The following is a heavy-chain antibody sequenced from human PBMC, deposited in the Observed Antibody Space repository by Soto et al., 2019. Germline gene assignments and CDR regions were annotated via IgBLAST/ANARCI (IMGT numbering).Heavy chain of an antibody. CDR2: VNNDGTDT. J-gene: IGHJ6*02. V-gene: IGHV3-74*03. CDR3: ARGGLQHALDV. CDR1: GFSFSNYW. Sequence: EVQLVESGGGLVQPGGSLRLSCAASGFSFSNYWMYWVRQAPGKGLVWVSRVNNDGTDTTRADSVKGRFTISRDNAENTLYLQMNSLRAADTAVYYCARGGLQHALDVWRQGSTVTVSS. D-gene: IGHD6-13*01.